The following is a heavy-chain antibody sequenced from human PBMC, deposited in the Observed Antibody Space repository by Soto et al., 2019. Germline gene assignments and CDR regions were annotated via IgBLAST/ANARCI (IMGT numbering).Heavy chain of an antibody. D-gene: IGHD3-22*01. CDR3: ARQFDSDTSGYYYAY. Sequence: ASVKVSCKASGYTFTSYAMHWVRQAPGQRLEWMGWINAGNGNTKYSQKFQGRVTITRDTSASTAYMELSSLRSEDTAVYYCARQFDSDTSGYYYAYWGQGTLVTVSS. V-gene: IGHV1-3*01. CDR2: INAGNGNT. CDR1: GYTFTSYA. J-gene: IGHJ4*02.